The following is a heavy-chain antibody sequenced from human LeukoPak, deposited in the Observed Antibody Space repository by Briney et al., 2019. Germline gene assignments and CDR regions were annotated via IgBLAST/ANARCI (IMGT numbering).Heavy chain of an antibody. Sequence: PSETLSLTCAVYGGSFSGYYWSWIRQPPGKGLEWTGEINHSGSTNYNPSLKSRVTISVDTSKNQFSLKLSSVTAADTAVYYCASLAAAGTYYWGQGTLVTVSS. D-gene: IGHD6-13*01. CDR3: ASLAAAGTYY. CDR1: GGSFSGYY. J-gene: IGHJ4*02. V-gene: IGHV4-34*01. CDR2: INHSGST.